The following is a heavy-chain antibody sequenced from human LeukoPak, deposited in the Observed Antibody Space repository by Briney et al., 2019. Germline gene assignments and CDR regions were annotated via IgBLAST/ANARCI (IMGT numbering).Heavy chain of an antibody. J-gene: IGHJ4*02. CDR2: VSAYNGNT. D-gene: IGHD2-2*02. V-gene: IGHV1-18*01. CDR1: GYTFTSYG. CDR3: ACLSYCSSTSCYTFDY. Sequence: ASVKVSCKASGYTFTSYGISWVRQAPGQGLEWMGWVSAYNGNTNYAQKLQGRVTMTTDTSTSTAYMELRSLRSDDTAVYYCACLSYCSSTSCYTFDYWGQGTLVTVSS.